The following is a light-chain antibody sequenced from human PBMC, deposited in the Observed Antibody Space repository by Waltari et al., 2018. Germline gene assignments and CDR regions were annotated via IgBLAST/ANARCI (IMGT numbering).Light chain of an antibody. Sequence: DIQMTQSPSSLSASAGDTVTITCRASQGISTYLNWYQQKPGKAPKRLIYAASSLESGVPSSVSGSGSGTEFTLTISSLQPEDFATYYCLQYNSHPYNFGQGTKVEIK. V-gene: IGKV1-17*01. CDR1: QGISTY. CDR2: AAS. CDR3: LQYNSHPYN. J-gene: IGKJ2*01.